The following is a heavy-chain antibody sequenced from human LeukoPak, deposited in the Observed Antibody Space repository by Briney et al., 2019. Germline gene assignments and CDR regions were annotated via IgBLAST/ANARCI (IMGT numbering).Heavy chain of an antibody. D-gene: IGHD1-7*01. CDR2: INPNSGVT. V-gene: IGHV1-2*02. J-gene: IGHJ3*02. CDR1: GYTFIDYF. CDR3: VRAVSGTLGGAFDI. Sequence: ASVKVSCKASGYTFIDYFIHWMRQTPGQGLEWLGWINPNSGVTRYAQKFQDRVTMTRDTAAYMELSSLKSDDTAVYYCVRAVSGTLGGAFDIWGQGTAVSVSS.